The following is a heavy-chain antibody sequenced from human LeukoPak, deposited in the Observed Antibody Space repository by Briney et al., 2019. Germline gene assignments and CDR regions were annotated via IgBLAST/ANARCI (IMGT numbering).Heavy chain of an antibody. CDR2: ICYDGSNK. CDR1: GFTLSSYA. Sequence: PGGSLRLSCAASGFTLSSYAMHWVRQAPGKGLEGVAVICYDGSNKNYVDSVKGRFTNSRDNAKNTLYLQINSLRAEDTAVYYCARDRNFFEYWGQGTLVTVSS. J-gene: IGHJ4*02. V-gene: IGHV3-33*01. CDR3: ARDRNFFEY.